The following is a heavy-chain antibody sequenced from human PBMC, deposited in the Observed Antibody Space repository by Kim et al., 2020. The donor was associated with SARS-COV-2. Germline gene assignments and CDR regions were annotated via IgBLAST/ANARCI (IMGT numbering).Heavy chain of an antibody. CDR3: ATGSPFGVGWFDP. Sequence: AKKYQGRVTMTEDTSTDTAYMELSSLRSEDTAVYYCATGSPFGVGWFDPWGQGTLVTVSS. V-gene: IGHV1-24*01. D-gene: IGHD3-3*01. J-gene: IGHJ5*02.